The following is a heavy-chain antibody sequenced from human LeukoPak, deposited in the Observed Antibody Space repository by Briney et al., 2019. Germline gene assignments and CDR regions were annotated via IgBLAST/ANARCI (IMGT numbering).Heavy chain of an antibody. V-gene: IGHV3-30*18. D-gene: IGHD3-10*01. J-gene: IGHJ3*02. CDR1: GFTFSSYN. CDR3: AKGRGAFDM. CDR2: ISNDGSNK. Sequence: GGSLRLSCTASGFTFSSYNMDWVRQAPGKGLEWVAVISNDGSNKYYADSVKGRFTISRDNSKNTLYLQMNSLRAEDTAVYYCAKGRGAFDMWGQGTMVTVSS.